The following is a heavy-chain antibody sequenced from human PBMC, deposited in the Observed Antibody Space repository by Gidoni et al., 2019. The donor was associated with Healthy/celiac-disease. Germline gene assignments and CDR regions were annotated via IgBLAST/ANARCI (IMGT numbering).Heavy chain of an antibody. J-gene: IGHJ4*02. D-gene: IGHD6-19*01. CDR2: ISSSSSYI. Sequence: EVQLVESGGGLVKPGGSLRLSCAASGFTFSSYSMNWVRQAPGKGLEWVSSISSSSSYIYYADSVKGRFTISRDNAKNSLYLQMNSLRAEETAVYYCARLTGHLPGYSSGWYIDYWGQGTLVTVSS. V-gene: IGHV3-21*01. CDR3: ARLTGHLPGYSSGWYIDY. CDR1: GFTFSSYS.